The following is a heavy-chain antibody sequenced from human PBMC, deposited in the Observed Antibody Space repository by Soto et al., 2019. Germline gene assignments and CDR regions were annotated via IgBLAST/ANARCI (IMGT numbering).Heavy chain of an antibody. CDR2: IYPGDSDT. D-gene: IGHD5-12*01. J-gene: IGHJ5*02. CDR1: GYSFTSYW. CDR3: ARATAPLNWFDP. Sequence: PGEPLKISCKGSGYSFTSYWIGWVRQMPGKGLEGMGIIYPGDSDTRYSPSFQGQVTISADKSISTAYLQWSSLKASDTTMYYCARATAPLNWFDPWGQGTLVTVSS. V-gene: IGHV5-51*01.